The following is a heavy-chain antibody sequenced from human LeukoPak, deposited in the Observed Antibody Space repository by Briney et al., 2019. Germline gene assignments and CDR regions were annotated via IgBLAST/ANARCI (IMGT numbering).Heavy chain of an antibody. Sequence: SETLSLTCAVYGGSFSGYYWSWIRQPPGKGLEWIGEINHSGSTNYNPSLKSRVTISVDTSKNQFSLKLSSVTAADTAVYYCARESGYCSSSSCYGFDPWGQGTLVIVSS. CDR2: INHSGST. D-gene: IGHD2-2*01. V-gene: IGHV4-34*01. CDR1: GGSFSGYY. CDR3: ARESGYCSSSSCYGFDP. J-gene: IGHJ5*02.